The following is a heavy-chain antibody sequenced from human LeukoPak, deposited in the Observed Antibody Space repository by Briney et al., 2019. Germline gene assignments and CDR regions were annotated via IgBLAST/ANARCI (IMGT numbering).Heavy chain of an antibody. Sequence: SSETLSLTCAVSAASISNYYWSWIRQAPGKGLEWIGYISTSGSTNYNPSLKSRVSISLDTSKNRFSLNLNFVTAADTAVYYCARYGDSGYYYGLDVWGQGATVTVSS. CDR3: ARYGDSGYYYGLDV. V-gene: IGHV4-4*09. D-gene: IGHD2-21*02. CDR2: ISTSGST. J-gene: IGHJ6*02. CDR1: AASISNYY.